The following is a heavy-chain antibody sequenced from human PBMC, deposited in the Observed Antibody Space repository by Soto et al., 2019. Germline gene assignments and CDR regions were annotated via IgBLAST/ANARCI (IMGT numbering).Heavy chain of an antibody. V-gene: IGHV3-23*01. CDR1: GFTFSSYV. Sequence: PGGSLRLSCAASGFTFSSYVMSWVRQAPGKGLEWVSAISGSGGSTYYADSVKGRFTISRDNSKNTLYLQMNSLRPEDTAVYYCSKGVGNSIRGNDYWGQGTLVTVSS. D-gene: IGHD2-2*01. CDR3: SKGVGNSIRGNDY. CDR2: ISGSGGST. J-gene: IGHJ4*02.